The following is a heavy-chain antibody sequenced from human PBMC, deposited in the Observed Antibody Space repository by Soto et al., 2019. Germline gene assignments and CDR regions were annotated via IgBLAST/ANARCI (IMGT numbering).Heavy chain of an antibody. Sequence: GESLKISCKGSGYSFTSYWIGWVRQMPGKGLEWMGIIYPGDSDTRYSPSFQGQVTISADKSISTAYLQWSSLKASDTAMHYCARHVNRNYDFWSGYYTGPVDYWGQGTLVTVSS. J-gene: IGHJ4*02. CDR1: GYSFTSYW. D-gene: IGHD3-3*01. CDR3: ARHVNRNYDFWSGYYTGPVDY. V-gene: IGHV5-51*01. CDR2: IYPGDSDT.